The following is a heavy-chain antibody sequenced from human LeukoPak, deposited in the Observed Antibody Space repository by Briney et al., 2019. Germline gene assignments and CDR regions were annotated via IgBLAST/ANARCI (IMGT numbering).Heavy chain of an antibody. J-gene: IGHJ4*02. CDR3: ARVSRWFVVVPAAMDY. D-gene: IGHD2-2*01. CDR2: INPNSGGT. V-gene: IGHV1-2*02. CDR1: GGTFSSYA. Sequence: ASVKVSCKASGGTFSSYAISWVRQAPGQGLEWMGWINPNSGGTNYAQKFQGRVTMTRDTSISTAYMELSRLRSDDTAVYYCARVSRWFVVVPAAMDYWGQGTLVTVSS.